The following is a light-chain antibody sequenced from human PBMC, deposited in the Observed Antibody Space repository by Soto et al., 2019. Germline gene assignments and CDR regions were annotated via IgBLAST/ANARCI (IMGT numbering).Light chain of an antibody. Sequence: QSAMTQPGSVSGSPGQSITISCTGTSSDLAIYNYVSWYQQQPGKAPKLMIYQVTNWPSGVTDRFSGSRSGNTASLTIAGLEDDDEVEYYCSSFTDSSNYVFGTGSKVPVL. CDR2: QVT. CDR1: SSDLAIYNY. J-gene: IGLJ1*01. V-gene: IGLV2-14*01. CDR3: SSFTDSSNYV.